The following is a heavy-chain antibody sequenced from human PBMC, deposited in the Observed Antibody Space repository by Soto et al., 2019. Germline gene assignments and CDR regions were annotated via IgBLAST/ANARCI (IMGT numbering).Heavy chain of an antibody. Sequence: SETLSLTCAVYGGSFSGYYWSWIRQPPGKGLEWIGEINHSGSTNYNPSLKSRVTISVDTSKNQFSLKLSSVTAADTAVYYCARVGSIVGATKTHHFDYWGQGTLVTVSS. V-gene: IGHV4-34*01. CDR3: ARVGSIVGATKTHHFDY. CDR2: INHSGST. J-gene: IGHJ4*02. D-gene: IGHD1-26*01. CDR1: GGSFSGYY.